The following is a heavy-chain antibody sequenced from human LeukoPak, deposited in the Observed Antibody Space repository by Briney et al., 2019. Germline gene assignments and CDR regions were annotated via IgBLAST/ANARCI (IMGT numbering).Heavy chain of an antibody. V-gene: IGHV4-61*02. J-gene: IGHJ3*02. D-gene: IGHD5-18*01. CDR1: GGSLTSGNYY. Sequence: ASQTLSLSCTVSGGSLTSGNYYWSWIRQPAGKGLEWIGRIYAGGTTNYNPSLKSRLTMSLDTSKNQFSLKLSSVTDADTAVYYCARDLFGYTYAFDIWGQGTMVTVSS. CDR2: IYAGGTT. CDR3: ARDLFGYTYAFDI.